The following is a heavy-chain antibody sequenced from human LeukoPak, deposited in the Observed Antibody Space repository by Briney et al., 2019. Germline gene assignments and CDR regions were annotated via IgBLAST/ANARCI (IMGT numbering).Heavy chain of an antibody. CDR1: GFTFSSYS. CDR3: ARDSSGWPVYYYYGMDV. J-gene: IGHJ6*02. CDR2: ISSSSSYI. Sequence: RPGGSLRLSCAASGFTFSSYSMNWVRQAPGKGLEWVSSISSSSSYIYYADSVKGRFTISRDNAKNSLYLQMNSLRAEDTAVYYCARDSSGWPVYYYYGMDVWGQGTTVTVSS. V-gene: IGHV3-21*01. D-gene: IGHD6-19*01.